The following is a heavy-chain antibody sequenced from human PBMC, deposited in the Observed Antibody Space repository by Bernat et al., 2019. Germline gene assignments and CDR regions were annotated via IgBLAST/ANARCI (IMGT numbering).Heavy chain of an antibody. V-gene: IGHV3-9*01. J-gene: IGHJ4*02. CDR2: ISWNSGAI. CDR1: GFTFDDYA. D-gene: IGHD6-13*01. CDR3: AKDIRRAAAGFIDY. Sequence: EVQLVESGGGLVQPGRSLRLSCAASGFTFDDYAMHWVRQPPGKGLEWVSGISWNSGAIAYADSVKGRFAISRDNAKNSLYLQMNSLRAEDTALYYCAKDIRRAAAGFIDYWGQGTLVTVSS.